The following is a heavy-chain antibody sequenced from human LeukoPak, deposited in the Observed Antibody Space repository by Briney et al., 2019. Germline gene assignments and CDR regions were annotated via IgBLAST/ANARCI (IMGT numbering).Heavy chain of an antibody. CDR1: GDSISRSTYY. Sequence: SETLSLTCTVSGDSISRSTYYWAWIRQPPGKGLEWIGSVYYGRSPYFNPSLESRATMSVDTSKNHFSLKMSSVTAADTAVYYCARSSGTGTFSYWGQGTLVTVSS. D-gene: IGHD6-25*01. J-gene: IGHJ4*02. CDR3: ARSSGTGTFSY. CDR2: VYYGRSP. V-gene: IGHV4-39*02.